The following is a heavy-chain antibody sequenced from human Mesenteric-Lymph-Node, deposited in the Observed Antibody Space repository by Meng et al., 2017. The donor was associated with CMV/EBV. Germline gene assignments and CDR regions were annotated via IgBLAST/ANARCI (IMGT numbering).Heavy chain of an antibody. D-gene: IGHD6-13*01. Sequence: GESLKISCAASGFTFSSYSMNWVRQAPGKGLEWVSYISSSSSTIYYADSVKGRFSISRDNAKNTLYLQMNSLRAEDTAVYYCGRSDSSWYVDYWGQGTLVTVSS. J-gene: IGHJ4*02. CDR3: GRSDSSWYVDY. V-gene: IGHV3-48*04. CDR2: ISSSSSTI. CDR1: GFTFSSYS.